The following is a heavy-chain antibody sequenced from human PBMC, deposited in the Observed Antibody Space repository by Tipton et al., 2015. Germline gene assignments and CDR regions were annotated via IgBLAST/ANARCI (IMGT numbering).Heavy chain of an antibody. V-gene: IGHV4-59*01. CDR3: ASGAFLRQYFFDN. CDR1: GGSMYSFY. D-gene: IGHD3-10*01. Sequence: LRLSCTVSGGSMYSFYWSWMRQPPGKGLEWIGHIYYSGTTNYNPSLKSRVTISVDMSNNQFSLKLTSVTAADTAVYYCASGAFLRQYFFDNWGQGLLVTVSS. J-gene: IGHJ4*02. CDR2: IYYSGTT.